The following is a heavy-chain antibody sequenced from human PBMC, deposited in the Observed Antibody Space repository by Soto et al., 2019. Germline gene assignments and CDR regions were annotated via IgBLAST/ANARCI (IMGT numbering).Heavy chain of an antibody. D-gene: IGHD6-6*01. CDR1: GGSFSGYY. V-gene: IGHV4-34*01. CDR3: ARGMSIAAHPYYYGMDV. Sequence: SETLSLTCAVYGGSFSGYYWSWIRQPPGKGLEWIGEINHSGSTNYNPSLKSRVTISVDTSKNQFSLKLSSVTAADTAVYYCARGMSIAAHPYYYGMDVWGQGTTVTVSS. J-gene: IGHJ6*02. CDR2: INHSGST.